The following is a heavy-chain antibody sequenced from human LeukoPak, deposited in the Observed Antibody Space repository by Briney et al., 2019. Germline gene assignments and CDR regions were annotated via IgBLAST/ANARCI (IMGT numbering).Heavy chain of an antibody. D-gene: IGHD5-24*01. CDR1: GGTFSSYA. J-gene: IGHJ4*02. Sequence: SVKVSCKASGGTFSSYAISWVRQAPGQGLEWMGGIIPIFGTANYAQKFQGRVTITADESTSTAYMELSSLRSEDTAVYYCAMRDGYNSVEPFDYWGQGTLVTVSS. V-gene: IGHV1-69*01. CDR2: IIPIFGTA. CDR3: AMRDGYNSVEPFDY.